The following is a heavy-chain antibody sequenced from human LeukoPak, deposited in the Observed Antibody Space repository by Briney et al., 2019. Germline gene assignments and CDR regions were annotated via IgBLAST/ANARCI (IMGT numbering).Heavy chain of an antibody. V-gene: IGHV4-39*07. CDR1: GGSIRSRSYC. CDR3: ARDPKYSSPYFDY. J-gene: IGHJ4*02. D-gene: IGHD6-6*01. Sequence: SETLSLTCTVSGGSIRSRSYCRGWIRQPPGKGLEWIGSIYYSGSTYYNPSLKSRVTISVDTSKNRFSLKLSSVTAADTAVYYCARDPKYSSPYFDYWGQGTLVTVSS. CDR2: IYYSGST.